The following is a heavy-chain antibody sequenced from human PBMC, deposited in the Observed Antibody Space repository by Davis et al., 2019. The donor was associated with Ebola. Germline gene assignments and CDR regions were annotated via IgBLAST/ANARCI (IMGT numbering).Heavy chain of an antibody. CDR3: ARDRYYYDSSGYFLNSDAFDI. CDR1: GGSISSGGYY. V-gene: IGHV3-53*01. J-gene: IGHJ3*02. D-gene: IGHD3-22*01. Sequence: ETLSLTCTVSGGSISSGGYYMSWVRQAPGKGLEWVSVIYSGGSTYYADSVKGRFTISRDNSKNTLYLQMNSLRAEDTAVYYCARDRYYYDSSGYFLNSDAFDIWGQGTMVTVSS. CDR2: IYSGGST.